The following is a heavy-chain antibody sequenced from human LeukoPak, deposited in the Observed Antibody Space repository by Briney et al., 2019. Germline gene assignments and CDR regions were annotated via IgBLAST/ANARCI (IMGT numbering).Heavy chain of an antibody. CDR1: GLSISDNY. CDR2: IHSGGNI. D-gene: IGHD3-16*02. CDR3: ARDVSYRGRASWFDP. V-gene: IGHV3-69-1*01. J-gene: IGHJ5*02. Sequence: GGSLRLSCAASGLSISDNYMSWVRQAPGKGLEWVSIIHSGGNIYYADSVKGRFTISRDNAKNSLYLQMNSLRAEDTAVYYCARDVSYRGRASWFDPWGQGTLVTVSS.